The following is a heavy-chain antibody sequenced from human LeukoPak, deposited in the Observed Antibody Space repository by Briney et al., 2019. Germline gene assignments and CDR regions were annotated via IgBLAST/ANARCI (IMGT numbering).Heavy chain of an antibody. CDR3: ARGPARAAFDY. CDR1: GFTVSSNY. CDR2: IHSGGST. D-gene: IGHD6-25*01. V-gene: IGHV3-53*01. J-gene: IGHJ4*02. Sequence: GGSLRLSCAASGFTVSSNYMSWVRQAPGKGLEWVSVIHSGGSTYYADSVKGRFTISRDNSKNTLYLQMNSLRAEDTAVYYCARGPARAAFDYWGQGTLVTVSS.